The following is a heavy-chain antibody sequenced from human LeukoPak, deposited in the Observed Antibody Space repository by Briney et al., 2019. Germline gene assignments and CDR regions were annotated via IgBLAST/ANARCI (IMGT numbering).Heavy chain of an antibody. V-gene: IGHV4-39*01. CDR3: ARGLHFRVYDSSDYYPY. CDR2: FYYSGST. CDR1: GGSITSSSYY. Sequence: SETLSLTCTVSGGSITSSSYYWGWIRQPPGKGLQWIGSFYYSGSTYYNPSLKSRVTIYVDTSKNQFSLKLSSVTAADTAVYYCARGLHFRVYDSSDYYPYWGQGTLVTVSS. J-gene: IGHJ4*02. D-gene: IGHD3-22*01.